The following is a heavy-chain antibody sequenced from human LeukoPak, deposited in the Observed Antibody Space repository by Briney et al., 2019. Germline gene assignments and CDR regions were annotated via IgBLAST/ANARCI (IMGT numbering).Heavy chain of an antibody. Sequence: PSETLSLTCTVSGGSISSSSYYWGWIRQPPGKGLEWIGSIYYSGSTYYNPSLKSRVTISVDTSKNQFSLKLSSVTAADTAVYYCARVDVLLWFGELLNFANYYYYMDVWGKGTTVTVSS. V-gene: IGHV4-39*01. J-gene: IGHJ6*03. D-gene: IGHD3-10*01. CDR3: ARVDVLLWFGELLNFANYYYYMDV. CDR1: GGSISSSSYY. CDR2: IYYSGST.